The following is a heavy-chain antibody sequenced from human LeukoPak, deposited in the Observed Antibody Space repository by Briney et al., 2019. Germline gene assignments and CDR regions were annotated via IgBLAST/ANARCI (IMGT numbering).Heavy chain of an antibody. D-gene: IGHD6-19*01. CDR3: ARRAGSGWYFDY. V-gene: IGHV4-61*05. CDR2: IHYSGTT. J-gene: IGHJ4*02. CDR1: GGSISSSSYY. Sequence: PSETLSLTCTVSGGSISSSSYYWSWIRQPPGKGLEWIGYIHYSGTTNYNPSLKSRATISVDTSKDQFSLKLNSVTAADTAVYYCARRAGSGWYFDYWGQGTLVTVSS.